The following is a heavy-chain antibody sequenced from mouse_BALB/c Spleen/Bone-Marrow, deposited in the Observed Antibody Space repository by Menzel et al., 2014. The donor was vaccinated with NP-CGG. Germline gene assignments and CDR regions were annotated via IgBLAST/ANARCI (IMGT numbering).Heavy chain of an antibody. Sequence: EVKLVESGGDLVKPGGSLKLSCAASGFTFSSYGMSWVRQTPDKRLGWAATINNGGTYTYYPDSVKGRFTISRDNAKNTLYLQMSSLKSEDTAMYYCALNWDSAYWGQGTLVTVSA. V-gene: IGHV5-6*01. CDR1: GFTFSSYG. CDR2: INNGGTYT. J-gene: IGHJ3*01. CDR3: ALNWDSAY. D-gene: IGHD4-1*02.